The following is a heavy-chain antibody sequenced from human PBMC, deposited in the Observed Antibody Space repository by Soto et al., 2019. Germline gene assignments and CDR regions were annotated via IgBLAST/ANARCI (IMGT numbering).Heavy chain of an antibody. V-gene: IGHV3-73*01. CDR1: GFTFSGSA. J-gene: IGHJ6*02. CDR2: IRSKANSYAT. D-gene: IGHD6-13*01. Sequence: PGGSLRLSCAASGFTFSGSAMHWVRQASGKGLEWVGRIRSKANSYATAYAASVKGRFTISRDDSKNTAYLQMDSLKAEDTAVYYCTRPDGIAAAGSYYYYGMDVWGQGTTVTVSS. CDR3: TRPDGIAAAGSYYYYGMDV.